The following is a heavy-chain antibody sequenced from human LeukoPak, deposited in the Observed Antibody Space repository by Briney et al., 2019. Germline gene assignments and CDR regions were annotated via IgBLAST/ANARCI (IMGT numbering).Heavy chain of an antibody. V-gene: IGHV4-34*01. CDR2: INHSGST. Sequence: KSSETLSLTCAVYGGSFSGYYWSWIRQPPGKGLEWIGEINHSGSTNYNPSLKSRVTISVDTSKNQFSLKLSSVTAADTAVYYCARDSSGWLEYYYYSYGMDVWGQGTTVTVSS. CDR1: GGSFSGYY. CDR3: ARDSSGWLEYYYYSYGMDV. J-gene: IGHJ6*02. D-gene: IGHD6-19*01.